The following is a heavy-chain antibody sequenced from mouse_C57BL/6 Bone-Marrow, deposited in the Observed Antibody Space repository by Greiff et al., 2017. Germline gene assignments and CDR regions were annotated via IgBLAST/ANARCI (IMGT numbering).Heavy chain of an antibody. CDR1: GYTFTSYW. J-gene: IGHJ4*01. D-gene: IGHD5-1*01. Sequence: QVHVKQPGAELVKPGASVKLSCKASGYTFTSYWMHWVKQRPGQGLEWIGMIHPNSGSTNYNEKFKSKATLTVDKSSSTAYMQLSSLTSEDSAVYYCARIVPYYWGQGTSVTVSS. CDR2: IHPNSGST. V-gene: IGHV1-64*01. CDR3: ARIVPYY.